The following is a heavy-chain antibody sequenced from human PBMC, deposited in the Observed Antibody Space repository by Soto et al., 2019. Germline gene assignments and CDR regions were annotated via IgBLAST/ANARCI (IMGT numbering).Heavy chain of an antibody. D-gene: IGHD3-22*01. CDR2: INPGNGNT. V-gene: IGHV1-3*01. CDR3: ARGGYFDSSNYLAY. J-gene: IGHJ4*02. CDR1: GYAFTGYG. Sequence: SVNGYCNAAGYAFTGYGSDWVRQAHGRGLEWMGWINPGNGNTKYSQQFQGRVIIDRDTSASTAYMELSSLRSEGTAVYYCARGGYFDSSNYLAYWGLGTLVTVSS.